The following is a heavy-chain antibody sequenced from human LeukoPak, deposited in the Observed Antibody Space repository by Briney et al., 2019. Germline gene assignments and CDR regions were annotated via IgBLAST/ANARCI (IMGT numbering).Heavy chain of an antibody. D-gene: IGHD3-22*01. J-gene: IGHJ1*01. CDR2: IYYSGST. V-gene: IGHV4-59*01. Sequence: SETLSLTCTVSGGSISSYYWSRIRQPPGKGLEWIGYIYYSGSTNYNPSLKSRVTISVDTSKNQFSLKLSSVTAADTAVYYCASYDSSGPEYFQHWGQGTLVTVSS. CDR1: GGSISSYY. CDR3: ASYDSSGPEYFQH.